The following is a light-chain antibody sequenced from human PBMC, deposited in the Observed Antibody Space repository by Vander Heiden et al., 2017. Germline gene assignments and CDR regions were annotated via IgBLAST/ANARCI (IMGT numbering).Light chain of an antibody. V-gene: IGLV1-44*01. CDR2: SNN. Sequence: QSVLTQPASASGTPAQRVTISCSGASPNIGSNSVSWYQQFPGTAPRLLMYSNNQRPSGVPDRFSGSRSGTSASLAISGLLSEDEADYYCATWDDSLNDWVFGGGTKLTGL. J-gene: IGLJ3*02. CDR3: ATWDDSLNDWV. CDR1: SPNIGSNS.